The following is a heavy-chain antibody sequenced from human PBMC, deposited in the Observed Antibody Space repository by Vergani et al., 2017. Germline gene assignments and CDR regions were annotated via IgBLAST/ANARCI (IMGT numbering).Heavy chain of an antibody. V-gene: IGHV3-7*01. CDR2: IKQDGSEK. D-gene: IGHD3-9*01. Sequence: EVHLLESGGGQVEAGGSLRLSCAASGFTFSSYWMSWVRQAPGKGLEWVANIKQDGSEKYYVDSVKGRFTISRDNAKNSLYLQMNSLRAEDTAVYYCARDFEPVPSPFDPWGQGTLVTVSS. J-gene: IGHJ5*02. CDR1: GFTFSSYW. CDR3: ARDFEPVPSPFDP.